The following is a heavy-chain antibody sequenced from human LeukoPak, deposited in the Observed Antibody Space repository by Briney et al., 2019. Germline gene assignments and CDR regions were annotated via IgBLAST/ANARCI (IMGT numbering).Heavy chain of an antibody. D-gene: IGHD5-18*01. CDR1: RFTFSSYG. V-gene: IGHV3-30*02. CDR3: AQGHSHTAMYF. J-gene: IGHJ4*02. CDR2: IRFDGSNT. Sequence: GGSLRLSCAASRFTFSSYGMHWVRQAPGKGLEWVTFIRFDGSNTYYSDSVKGRFTISRDNSKNTLYLQMNSLRVEDTAVYYCAQGHSHTAMYFWGQGILVTVSS.